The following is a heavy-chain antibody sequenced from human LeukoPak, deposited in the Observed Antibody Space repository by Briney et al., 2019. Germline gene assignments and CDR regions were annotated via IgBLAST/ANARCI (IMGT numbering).Heavy chain of an antibody. D-gene: IGHD3/OR15-3a*01. V-gene: IGHV3-48*01. Sequence: GGSLRLSCAASGFTFSGFSLIWVRQAPGKGLEWISNIRGSGSDMYYAASVKGRFTISRDSATNSLYLQMNNLKVDDTAVYFCVRDLNWAFDSWGQGTLVTVSS. CDR2: IRGSGSDM. J-gene: IGHJ4*02. CDR1: GFTFSGFS. CDR3: VRDLNWAFDS.